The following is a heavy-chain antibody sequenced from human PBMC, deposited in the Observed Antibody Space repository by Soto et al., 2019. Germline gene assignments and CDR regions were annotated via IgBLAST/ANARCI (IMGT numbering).Heavy chain of an antibody. J-gene: IGHJ6*02. D-gene: IGHD2-21*02. CDR1: GFIFSDFG. V-gene: IGHV3-30*18. CDR2: ISHDGSNQ. CDR3: AKETRSRAVTATRVNGMDV. Sequence: QVQLVESGGGVVQPGRSLRLSCAPSGFIFSDFGMHWVRQAPGKGLEWVAAISHDGSNQYYGDSVKGRFSISRDHSNNRLYLQMNNLKVEDSAIYFCAKETRSRAVTATRVNGMDVWGQGTTVTVSS.